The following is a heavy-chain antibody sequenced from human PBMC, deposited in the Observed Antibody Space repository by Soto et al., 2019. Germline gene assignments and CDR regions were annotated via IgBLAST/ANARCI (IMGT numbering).Heavy chain of an antibody. Sequence: SETLSVTCTVSGGSISNYYWSWSRQPPGKGLEWIGCIFYSGSTNYSPSLRSRVTISVDTSKNQFSLELSSVTAADTAVYYCARDGKVSGSATHWFDPWGQGTLVTVSS. J-gene: IGHJ5*02. D-gene: IGHD1-26*01. V-gene: IGHV4-59*01. CDR1: GGSISNYY. CDR2: IFYSGST. CDR3: ARDGKVSGSATHWFDP.